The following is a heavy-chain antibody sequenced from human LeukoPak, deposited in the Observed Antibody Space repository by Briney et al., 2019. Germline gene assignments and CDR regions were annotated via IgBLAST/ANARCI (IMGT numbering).Heavy chain of an antibody. V-gene: IGHV3-74*01. J-gene: IGHJ6*02. CDR1: GFTFSAFW. CDR2: LNSDGRGT. Sequence: GGSLRLSCAASGFTFSAFWRHWVRQAPGDGLVWVSRLNSDGRGTVYADSVKGRFTVSGGNAKNTVYLQMNSLRAEDTAMYYCARDGTFSSGRYGMDVWGQGTTVTVSS. D-gene: IGHD6-19*01. CDR3: ARDGTFSSGRYGMDV.